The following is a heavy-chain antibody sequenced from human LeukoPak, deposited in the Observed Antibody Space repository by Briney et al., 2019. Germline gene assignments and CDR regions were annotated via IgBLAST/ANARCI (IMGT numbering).Heavy chain of an antibody. D-gene: IGHD6-25*01. CDR2: INHSGST. CDR3: ARGAAFDY. CDR1: GGSFSGYY. Sequence: SETLSLTCAVYGGSFSGYYWSWIRQPPGKGLEWIGEINHSGSTNYNPSLKSRVTISVDTSKNQFSLKLSSVTAADTAVYYCARGAAFDYWGQGTLVTVSS. J-gene: IGHJ4*02. V-gene: IGHV4-34*01.